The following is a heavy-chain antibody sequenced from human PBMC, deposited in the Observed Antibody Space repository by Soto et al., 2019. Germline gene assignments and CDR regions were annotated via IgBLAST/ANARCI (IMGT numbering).Heavy chain of an antibody. V-gene: IGHV2-5*02. CDR1: GFSLTTSGVG. Sequence: QITLNESGPTVVRPTETLTLTCRFSGFSLTTSGVGVGWIRPSPGKAPEWLALLYWDDDKRYSASLKSRLTITKDTSKNQVVLTVSDLDPTDTATYYCAHRVLRTVFGLVTTTAIYFDFWGQGTTVAVAS. J-gene: IGHJ4*02. D-gene: IGHD3-3*01. CDR3: AHRVLRTVFGLVTTTAIYFDF. CDR2: LYWDDDK.